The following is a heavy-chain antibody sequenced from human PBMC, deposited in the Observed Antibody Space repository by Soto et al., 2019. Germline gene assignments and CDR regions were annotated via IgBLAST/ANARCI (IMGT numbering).Heavy chain of an antibody. CDR2: IYYSGST. CDR1: GGSISSHY. CDR3: ARDTTSTFYDFWSGYYGGGDYYGMDV. Sequence: SETLSLTCTVSGGSISSHYWSWIRQPPGKGLEWIGYIYYSGSTNYNPSLKSRVTISVDTSKNQFSLKLSSVTAADTAVYYCARDTTSTFYDFWSGYYGGGDYYGMDVWGQGTTVTVSS. V-gene: IGHV4-59*11. D-gene: IGHD3-3*01. J-gene: IGHJ6*02.